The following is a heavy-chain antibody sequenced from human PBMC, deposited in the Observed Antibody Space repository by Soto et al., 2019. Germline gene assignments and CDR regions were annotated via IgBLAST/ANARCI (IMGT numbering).Heavy chain of an antibody. CDR1: GYTFTRYN. CDR3: ARVRGGGSEYFFDY. Sequence: ASVKVSCKASGYTFTRYNAHWVRQAPGQGLEWMAIINPSGGTTYYVQKFEGRVTLTTDTSTSTVYMELSSLRSDDTAVYYCARVRGGGSEYFFDYWGQGTLVTVSS. CDR2: INPSGGTT. D-gene: IGHD2-15*01. J-gene: IGHJ4*02. V-gene: IGHV1-46*01.